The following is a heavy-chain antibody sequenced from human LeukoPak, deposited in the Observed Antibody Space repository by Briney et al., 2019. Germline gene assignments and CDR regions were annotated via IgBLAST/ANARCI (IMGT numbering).Heavy chain of an antibody. CDR1: GFTFNSYW. Sequence: PGGSLRLSCAASGFTFNSYWMSWVRQAPGKGLEWVANIKHDGNEENYVDSVRGRFTISRDNANSSLYLQMNSLGDEDTGIYYCARDRLFYTMDVWGQGTTVTVSS. CDR3: ARDRLFYTMDV. J-gene: IGHJ6*02. V-gene: IGHV3-7*01. CDR2: IKHDGNEE. D-gene: IGHD2/OR15-2a*01.